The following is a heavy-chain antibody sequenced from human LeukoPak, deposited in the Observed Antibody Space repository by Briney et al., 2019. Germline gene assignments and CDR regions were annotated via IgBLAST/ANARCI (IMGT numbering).Heavy chain of an antibody. CDR3: ARGGPAHNAFDI. CDR2: IYHSGST. CDR1: GGSISSGGYS. V-gene: IGHV4-30-2*01. J-gene: IGHJ3*02. Sequence: PSETLSLTCAVSGGSISSGGYSWSWIRQPPGKGLEWIGYIYHSGSTYYNPSLKSRVTISVDRSKNQFSLKLSSVTAADTAVYYCARGGPAHNAFDIWGQGTMVTVSS.